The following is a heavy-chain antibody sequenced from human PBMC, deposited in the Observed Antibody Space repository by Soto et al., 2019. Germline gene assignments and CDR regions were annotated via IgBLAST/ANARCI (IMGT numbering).Heavy chain of an antibody. CDR1: GGTFSSYA. Sequence: SVQVSCKASGGTFSSYAISWVRQAPGQGLEWMGGIIPIFGTANYAQKFQGRVTITADESTSTAYMELSSLRSEDTAVYYCARGKRFLEWLTGMDVWGQGTTVTVSS. V-gene: IGHV1-69*13. D-gene: IGHD3-3*01. CDR2: IIPIFGTA. CDR3: ARGKRFLEWLTGMDV. J-gene: IGHJ6*02.